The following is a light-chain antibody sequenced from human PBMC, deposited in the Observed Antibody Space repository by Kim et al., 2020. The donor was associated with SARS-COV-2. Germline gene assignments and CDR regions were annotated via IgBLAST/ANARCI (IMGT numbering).Light chain of an antibody. CDR2: DAS. CDR3: QQRSNWPGT. CDR1: QSVSRD. V-gene: IGKV3-11*01. Sequence: SLSPGERATLDCRASQSVSRDLAWYQQKPGQAPRLLVYDASNRATGIPARFRGSGSGTDFTLTISSLEPEDFAVYYCQQRSNWPGTFGQGTKLEI. J-gene: IGKJ2*02.